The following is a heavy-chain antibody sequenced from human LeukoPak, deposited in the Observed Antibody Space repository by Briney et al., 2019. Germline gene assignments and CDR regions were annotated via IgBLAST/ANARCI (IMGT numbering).Heavy chain of an antibody. Sequence: SETLSLTCTVSGGSISSGDYYWSWIRQPPGKGLEWIGYIYYSGSTYYNPSLKSRVTISVDTSKNQFSLKLSSVTAADTAVYYCAGSSIAARPRRHFDYWGQGTLVTVSS. CDR1: GGSISSGDYY. J-gene: IGHJ4*02. CDR2: IYYSGST. D-gene: IGHD6-6*01. V-gene: IGHV4-30-4*01. CDR3: AGSSIAARPRRHFDY.